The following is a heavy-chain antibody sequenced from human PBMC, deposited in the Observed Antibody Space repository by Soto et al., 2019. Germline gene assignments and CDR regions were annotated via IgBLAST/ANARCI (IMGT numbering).Heavy chain of an antibody. CDR1: GGSVRSGNHF. CDR3: ARGGEPLGYYGLDV. J-gene: IGHJ6*02. Sequence: PSETLSLTCSVSGGSVRSGNHFWNWIRQPPGRGLEWLGYMYYTGVTNYNPSLKSRVRMSVDTSKNQFSLELTSLTAADTAVYYCARGGEPLGYYGLDVWGQGTMVTVSS. V-gene: IGHV4-61*01. CDR2: MYYTGVT.